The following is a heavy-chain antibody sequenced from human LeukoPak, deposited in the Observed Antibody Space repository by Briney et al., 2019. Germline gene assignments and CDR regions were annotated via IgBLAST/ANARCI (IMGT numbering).Heavy chain of an antibody. D-gene: IGHD2-15*01. CDR3: ARESGIYCSGGSCYSLQGDYYYGMDV. CDR1: GYTFTGYY. CDR2: INPNSGGT. Sequence: ASVKVSCKASGYTFTGYYMHWVRQAPGQGLEWMGWINPNSGGTNYAQKFQGRVTMTRDTSISTAYMELSRLGSDDTAVYYCARESGIYCSGGSCYSLQGDYYYGMDVWGQGTTVTVSS. J-gene: IGHJ6*02. V-gene: IGHV1-2*02.